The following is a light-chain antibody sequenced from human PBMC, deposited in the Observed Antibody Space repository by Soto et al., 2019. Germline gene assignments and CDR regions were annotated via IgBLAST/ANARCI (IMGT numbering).Light chain of an antibody. J-gene: IGKJ2*01. CDR1: QSISSW. CDR3: QQYNGYSHS. Sequence: DIQLTQSPSFLSASLGDRFTITCRASQSISSWLAWYQQKPGKAPKLLIYKASSLESGVPSRFSGSGSGTEFTLTISSLQPDDFATYYCQQYNGYSHSFGQGTKVDIK. V-gene: IGKV1-5*03. CDR2: KAS.